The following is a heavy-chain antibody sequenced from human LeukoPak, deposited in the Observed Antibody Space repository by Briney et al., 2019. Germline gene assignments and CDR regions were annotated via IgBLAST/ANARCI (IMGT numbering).Heavy chain of an antibody. CDR2: IWYDGSNK. D-gene: IGHD5-12*01. V-gene: IGHV3-33*06. Sequence: GRSLRLSCAASGFTFSSYGIHWVRQAPGKGLEWVAVIWYDGSNKYYADSVKGRFTISRDNSKNTLYLQMNSLRAEDTAVYYCAKGGGLGGYDFRYYYYMDVWGKGTTVTVSS. CDR3: AKGGGLGGYDFRYYYYMDV. J-gene: IGHJ6*03. CDR1: GFTFSSYG.